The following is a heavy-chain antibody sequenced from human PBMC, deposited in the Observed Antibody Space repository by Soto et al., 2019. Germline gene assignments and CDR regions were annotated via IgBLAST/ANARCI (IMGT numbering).Heavy chain of an antibody. CDR2: SHHSGGT. CDR3: ARAPYYYDTSGYYYAHFDC. D-gene: IGHD3-22*01. J-gene: IGHJ4*02. Sequence: PSETLSLTCAVSGFSISSGYYWGWIRQPPGKGLEWIGSSHHSGGTYDNPSLKSRVTISIDTSKNSFSLKLNYVTAAATAVYYCARAPYYYDTSGYYYAHFDCWGQGTLVTVS. V-gene: IGHV4-38-2*01. CDR1: GFSISSGYY.